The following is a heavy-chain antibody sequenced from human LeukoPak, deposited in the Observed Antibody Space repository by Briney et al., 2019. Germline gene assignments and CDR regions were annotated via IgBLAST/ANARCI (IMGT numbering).Heavy chain of an antibody. CDR1: GGTFSSYA. CDR2: IIPIFGIA. J-gene: IGHJ6*02. D-gene: IGHD7-27*01. V-gene: IGHV1-69*04. Sequence: SVKVSCKASGGTFSSYAISWVRQAPGQGLEWMGRIIPIFGIANYAQEFQGRVTITADKSTSTAYMELSSLRSEDTAVYYCARARTGGLYYGMDVWGQGTTVTVSS. CDR3: ARARTGGLYYGMDV.